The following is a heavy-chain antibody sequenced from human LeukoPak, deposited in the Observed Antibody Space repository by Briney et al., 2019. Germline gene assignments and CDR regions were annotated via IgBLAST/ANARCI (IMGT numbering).Heavy chain of an antibody. J-gene: IGHJ5*02. CDR2: IKSDGSNT. D-gene: IGHD3-10*01. CDR1: GFTFSDYW. CDR3: ARLLWFGESGGWFDP. V-gene: IGHV3-74*01. Sequence: PGGSLRLSCAASGFTFSDYWMHWVRQAPGKGLVWVSRIKSDGSNTNYADSVKGRFTISRDNAKNSLYLQMNSLRAEDTAVYYCARLLWFGESGGWFDPWGQGTLVTVSS.